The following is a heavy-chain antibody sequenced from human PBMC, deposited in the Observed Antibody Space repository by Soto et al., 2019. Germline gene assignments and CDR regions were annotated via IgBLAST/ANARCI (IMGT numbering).Heavy chain of an antibody. CDR1: GYTFTSYY. CDR3: ARGVRGVANYYYYYYRDV. CDR2: INPSGGST. Sequence: ASVKVSCKASGYTFTSYYMHWVRQAPGQGLEWMGIINPSGGSTSYAQKFQGRVTMTRDTSTSTVYMELSSLRSEDTAVYYFARGVRGVANYYYYYYRDVWGKGTTVTVSS. V-gene: IGHV1-46*03. D-gene: IGHD3-10*02. J-gene: IGHJ6*03.